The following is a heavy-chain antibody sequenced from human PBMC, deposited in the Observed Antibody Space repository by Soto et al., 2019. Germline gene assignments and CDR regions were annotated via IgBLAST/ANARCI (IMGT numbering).Heavy chain of an antibody. D-gene: IGHD4-17*01. Sequence: DVQLVESGGGLIQPGESLRLSCAAFGLTISGKKYVAWVRQAPGKGLEWVANIDTDGSRKNYVDSVKGRFIISRDNAKNSLFLQMNSLRADDTAVYYCGRVPLDGNYANGVDVWGQGTTVTVSS. CDR1: GLTISGKKY. J-gene: IGHJ6*02. CDR3: GRVPLDGNYANGVDV. CDR2: IDTDGSRK. V-gene: IGHV3-7*03.